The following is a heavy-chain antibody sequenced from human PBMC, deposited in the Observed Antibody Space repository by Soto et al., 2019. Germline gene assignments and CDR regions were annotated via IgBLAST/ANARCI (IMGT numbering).Heavy chain of an antibody. V-gene: IGHV4-39*01. CDR2: IYYSGST. D-gene: IGHD3-10*01. J-gene: IGHJ4*02. CDR1: GGSISSSSDY. CDR3: ATLWFGEGNY. Sequence: QLQLQESGPGLVKPSETLSLTCTVSGGSISSSSDYWGWIRQPPGKGLEWMGSIYYSGSTYYNPSLKCRVTISVDTSTNQFSLKLSSVTAADTAVYYCATLWFGEGNYWGQGTLVTVSS.